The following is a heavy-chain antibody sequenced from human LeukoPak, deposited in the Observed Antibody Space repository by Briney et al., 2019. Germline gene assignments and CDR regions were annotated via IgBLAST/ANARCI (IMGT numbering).Heavy chain of an antibody. J-gene: IGHJ6*02. Sequence: GGSLRLSCVASGFTFSTCAMSWVRQAPGKGLEWVSDISGTTSGTYYADSVKGRFTISRDNSKNTLFLQVNSLRAEDTAVYYCAKVRTYFYHGLDVWGQGTTVTVSS. CDR1: GFTFSTCA. V-gene: IGHV3-23*01. D-gene: IGHD1-14*01. CDR3: AKVRTYFYHGLDV. CDR2: ISGTTSGT.